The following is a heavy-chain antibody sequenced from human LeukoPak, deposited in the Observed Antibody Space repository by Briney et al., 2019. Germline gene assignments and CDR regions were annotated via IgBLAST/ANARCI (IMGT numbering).Heavy chain of an antibody. V-gene: IGHV3-48*01. CDR1: GFTFSTYS. CDR3: ARGYKLRGVITNWFDP. J-gene: IGHJ5*02. CDR2: ISGSSSSSDGGAI. Sequence: GGSLRLSCTASGFTFSTYSMNWVRQAPGRGLEWVSYISGSSSSSDGGAIQYADSVKGRFTISRDNSRNTLYLQMNSLRAEDTAVYYCARGYKLRGVITNWFDPWGQGTLVTVSS. D-gene: IGHD3-10*01.